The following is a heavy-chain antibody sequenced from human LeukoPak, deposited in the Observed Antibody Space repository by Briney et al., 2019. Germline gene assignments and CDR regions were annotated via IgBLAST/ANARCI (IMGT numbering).Heavy chain of an antibody. D-gene: IGHD3-22*01. CDR3: ARGSINYNSGGYYDNPPLDY. J-gene: IGHJ4*02. Sequence: ASVKVSCXVSGYTLTELSMHWVRQAPGKGLEWMGGFDPEDGETIYAQKFQGRVTMTEDTSTDTAYMELSSLRSEDTAMYYCARGSINYNSGGYYDNPPLDYWGQGTLVTVSS. CDR1: GYTLTELS. CDR2: FDPEDGET. V-gene: IGHV1-24*01.